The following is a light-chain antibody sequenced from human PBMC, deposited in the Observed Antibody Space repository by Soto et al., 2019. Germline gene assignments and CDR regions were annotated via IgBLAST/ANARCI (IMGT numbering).Light chain of an antibody. CDR2: DAS. CDR1: QSVSSSY. Sequence: EIVLTQSPGTLSLSPGERATLSCRASQSVSSSYLAWYQQKPGQAPRLLIYDASSMATGIPDRFSGSGSGTDFTLTISRLEPEDFAVYYCQQYGSSPWTFGQGTKVEIK. V-gene: IGKV3-20*01. CDR3: QQYGSSPWT. J-gene: IGKJ1*01.